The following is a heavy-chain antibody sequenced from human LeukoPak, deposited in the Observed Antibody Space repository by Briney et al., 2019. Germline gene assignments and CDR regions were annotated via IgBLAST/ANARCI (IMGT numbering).Heavy chain of an antibody. CDR2: VSSSSSYI. CDR3: ASPDDCSGGSCYFDY. Sequence: GGSLRLSCAASGFTFSSYSMNWVRQAPGKGLEWVSSVSSSSSYIYYADSVKGRFTISRDNSKNTLYLQMNSLRAEDTAVYYCASPDDCSGGSCYFDYWGQGTLVTVSS. V-gene: IGHV3-21*01. J-gene: IGHJ4*02. D-gene: IGHD2-15*01. CDR1: GFTFSSYS.